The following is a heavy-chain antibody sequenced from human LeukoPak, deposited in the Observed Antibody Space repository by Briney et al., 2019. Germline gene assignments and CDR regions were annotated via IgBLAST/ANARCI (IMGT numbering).Heavy chain of an antibody. CDR2: INPSGGST. Sequence: ASVKVSCKASGYTFTGYYMHWVRQAPGQGLEWMGIINPSGGSTSYAQKFQGRVTMTRDTSTSTVYMELSRLRSDDTAVYYCASLSLPDSSGYYDDWGQGTLVTVSS. J-gene: IGHJ4*02. CDR3: ASLSLPDSSGYYDD. CDR1: GYTFTGYY. D-gene: IGHD3-22*01. V-gene: IGHV1-46*01.